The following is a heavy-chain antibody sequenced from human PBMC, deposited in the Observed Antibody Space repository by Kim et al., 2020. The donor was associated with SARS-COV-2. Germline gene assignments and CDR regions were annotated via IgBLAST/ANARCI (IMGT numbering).Heavy chain of an antibody. CDR1: GYTFTSYA. J-gene: IGHJ6*02. V-gene: IGHV1-3*01. CDR3: ARGGDSSGYYFGYYYYGMDV. Sequence: ASVKVSCKASGYTFTSYAMHWVRQAPGQRLEWMGWINAGNGNTKYSQKFQGRVTITRDTSASTAYMELSSLRSEDTAVYYCARGGDSSGYYFGYYYYGMDVWGQGTTVTVSS. CDR2: INAGNGNT. D-gene: IGHD3-22*01.